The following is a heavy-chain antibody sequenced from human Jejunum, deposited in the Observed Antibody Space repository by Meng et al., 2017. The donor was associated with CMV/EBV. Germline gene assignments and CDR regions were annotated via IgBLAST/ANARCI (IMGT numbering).Heavy chain of an antibody. CDR3: ARGTPAATIGLYFYYYDMDV. CDR2: IIPIIGSA. V-gene: IGHV1-69*06. D-gene: IGHD1-26*01. Sequence: SAMSWVRQAPGQGLEWMGGIIPIIGSANYAQKFQGRVTITADKSTSTAYMELSSLRSEDTAVYYCARGTPAATIGLYFYYYDMDVWGQGTTVTVSS. CDR1: SA. J-gene: IGHJ6*01.